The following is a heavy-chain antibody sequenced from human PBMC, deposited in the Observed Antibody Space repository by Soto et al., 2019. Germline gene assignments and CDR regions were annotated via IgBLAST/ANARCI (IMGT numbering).Heavy chain of an antibody. CDR2: ITDSGTGA. Sequence: EVHLLESGGGLVHPGESLRLSCGASGFTFSSCVMTWVRQAPGKGLEWVSCITDSGTGAYYADSVKGRFTSSRDNSKNTMYLQMNNLRAEDTGVYYCAKGLINGRWYAEDWGQGTLVTVCS. V-gene: IGHV3-23*01. D-gene: IGHD6-13*01. CDR1: GFTFSSCV. CDR3: AKGLINGRWYAED. J-gene: IGHJ4*02.